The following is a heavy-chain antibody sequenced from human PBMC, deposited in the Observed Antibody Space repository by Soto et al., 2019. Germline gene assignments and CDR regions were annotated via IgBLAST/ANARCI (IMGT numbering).Heavy chain of an antibody. V-gene: IGHV1-69*01. CDR1: GGTFSSYS. J-gene: IGHJ4*02. CDR3: ARDGVRLSGGIDY. CDR2: IIPSFGTA. Sequence: QVQLVQSGAEVKKPGSSLKVSCKASGGTFSSYSINWVRQAPGQGLEWMGEIIPSFGTANYAQKFQGRVTITADEITSTAYMERSSLKSEDTAVYYGARDGVRLSGGIDYWGQGILVIVSS. D-gene: IGHD2-8*01.